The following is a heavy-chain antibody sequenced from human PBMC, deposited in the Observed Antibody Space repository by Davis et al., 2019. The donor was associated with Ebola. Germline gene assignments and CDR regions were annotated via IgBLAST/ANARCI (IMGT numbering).Heavy chain of an antibody. CDR3: TREAPGTGLLDS. CDR1: GFTFGDYA. CDR2: IRSKAYGGTT. D-gene: IGHD6-13*01. Sequence: GESLKISCTACGFTFGDYAMSWFRQAPGKGLEWVGFIRSKAYGGTTEYAASVKGRFTISRDDSKSIAYLQMNSLKTEDTAVYYCTREAPGTGLLDSWGQGTLVTVSS. J-gene: IGHJ4*02. V-gene: IGHV3-49*03.